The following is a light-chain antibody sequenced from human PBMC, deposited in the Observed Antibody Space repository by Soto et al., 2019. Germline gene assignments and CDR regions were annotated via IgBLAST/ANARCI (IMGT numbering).Light chain of an antibody. J-gene: IGKJ1*01. CDR3: QQYHGYSLT. CDR1: QSISSY. Sequence: DIQMTQSPSSLSASVGDRVIITCRASQSISSYLNWYQQKPGKAPSLLIYDASSLHSGVPARFSGSGSGTEFILTISGLQPDDFATYYCQQYHGYSLTFGQGTKVDIK. CDR2: DAS. V-gene: IGKV1-39*01.